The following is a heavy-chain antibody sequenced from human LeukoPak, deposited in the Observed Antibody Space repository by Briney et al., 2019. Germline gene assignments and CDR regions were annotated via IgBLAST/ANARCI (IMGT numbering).Heavy chain of an antibody. CDR2: IYTTGST. J-gene: IGHJ6*03. Sequence: SETLSLTCTVSGGSISSGNYYWSWIRQPAGKGLEWIGRIYTTGSTNYNPSLKSRVTISVDTSKNQFSLMLSSVTAADTAVYYCARDVDTSDYYYYMDVWGEGTTVTVSS. V-gene: IGHV4-61*02. D-gene: IGHD2-15*01. CDR1: GGSISSGNYY. CDR3: ARDVDTSDYYYYMDV.